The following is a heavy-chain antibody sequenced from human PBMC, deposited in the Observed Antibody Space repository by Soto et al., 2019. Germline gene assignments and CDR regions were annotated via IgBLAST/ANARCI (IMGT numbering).Heavy chain of an antibody. V-gene: IGHV1-18*01. J-gene: IGHJ6*02. CDR3: ARVCGGDCHYGMDV. Sequence: ASVKVSCKASGYTFTSYYISWVRQAPGQGLEWMGWISGYNGNTNYAQKLQGRVTMTTDTSTSTAYMELRSLRSDDTAVYYCARVCGGDCHYGMDVWGQGTTVTVS. CDR1: GYTFTSYY. D-gene: IGHD2-21*02. CDR2: ISGYNGNT.